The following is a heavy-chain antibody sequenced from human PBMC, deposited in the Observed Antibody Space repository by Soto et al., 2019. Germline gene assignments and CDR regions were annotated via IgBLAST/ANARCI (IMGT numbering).Heavy chain of an antibody. CDR2: FDPEDGET. J-gene: IGHJ3*02. D-gene: IGHD6-19*01. CDR3: ATVRSSGWAKDAFDI. V-gene: IGHV1-24*01. Sequence: ASVKVSCKVSGYTLTELSMHWVRQAPGKGLEWMGGFDPEDGETIYAQKFQGRVTMTEDTSTDTAYMELSSLRSEDTAVYYCATVRSSGWAKDAFDIWGQGTMVTVSS. CDR1: GYTLTELS.